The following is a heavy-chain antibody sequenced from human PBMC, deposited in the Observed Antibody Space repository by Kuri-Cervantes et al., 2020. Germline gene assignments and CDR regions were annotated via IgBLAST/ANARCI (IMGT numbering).Heavy chain of an antibody. CDR2: IKRVGSEK. Sequence: GWSLRLSCAASGFTFSSYWMSWVRQAPGKGLEWVANIKRVGSEKYYVDSVKGRFTISRDNAKNSLYLQMNSLRAEDTAVYYCARDQIVVDPVGYYYYGIDVWGQGTTVTVSS. J-gene: IGHJ6*02. V-gene: IGHV3-7*01. D-gene: IGHD3-22*01. CDR1: GFTFSSYW. CDR3: ARDQIVVDPVGYYYYGIDV.